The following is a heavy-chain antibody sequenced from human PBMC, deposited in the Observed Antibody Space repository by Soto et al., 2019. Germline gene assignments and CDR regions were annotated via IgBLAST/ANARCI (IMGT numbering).Heavy chain of an antibody. CDR2: IWYDGSNK. D-gene: IGHD5-12*01. V-gene: IGHV3-33*01. J-gene: IGHJ6*02. CDR3: ARDFKAAVDPYGGYYYYYYGMDV. Sequence: PGGSLRLSCAASGFTFSSYGMHWVRQAPGKGLEWVAVIWYDGSNKYYADSVKGRFTISRDNSKNTLYLQMNSLRAEDTAVYYCARDFKAAVDPYGGYYYYYYGMDVWGQGTTVTVSS. CDR1: GFTFSSYG.